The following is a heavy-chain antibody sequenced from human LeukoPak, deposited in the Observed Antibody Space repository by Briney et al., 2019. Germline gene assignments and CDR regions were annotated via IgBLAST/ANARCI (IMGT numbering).Heavy chain of an antibody. CDR2: INPNSGGT. CDR3: AGSYCSSTSCSLMRFDY. Sequence: ASVKVSCKASGYTFTGYYMHWVRQAPGQGLEWMGWINPNSGGTNYAQKFQGRVTMTRDTSISTAYTELSRLRSDDTAVYYCAGSYCSSTSCSLMRFDYWGQGTLVTVSS. CDR1: GYTFTGYY. D-gene: IGHD2-2*01. V-gene: IGHV1-2*02. J-gene: IGHJ4*02.